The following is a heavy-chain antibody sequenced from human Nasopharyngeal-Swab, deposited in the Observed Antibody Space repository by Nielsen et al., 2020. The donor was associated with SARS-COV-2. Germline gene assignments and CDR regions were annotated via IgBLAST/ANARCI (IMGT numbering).Heavy chain of an antibody. V-gene: IGHV3-74*01. D-gene: IGHD2-2*03. CDR1: GFTLSSYW. CDR2: ISGDGSNT. CDR3: LRGMAGYGWFDP. Sequence: GESLKISCAASGFTLSSYWMHWVRQAPGKGLVWVSRISGDGSNTFYADSVKGRFTISRDNAKNTLYLQMNSLRAEDTAVYYCLRGMAGYGWFDPWGQGILVTVSS. J-gene: IGHJ5*02.